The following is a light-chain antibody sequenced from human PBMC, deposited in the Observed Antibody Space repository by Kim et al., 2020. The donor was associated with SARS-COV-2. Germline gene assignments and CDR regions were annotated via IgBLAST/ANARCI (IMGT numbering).Light chain of an antibody. CDR1: QSVSTY. V-gene: IGKV3-11*01. CDR3: QQRYNWPLT. J-gene: IGKJ4*01. CDR2: DAS. Sequence: VLTQSPATVSLSPGERATLSCRASQSVSTYLAWYQQKPGQAPRLLMFDASNRVTGIPARFSGSGSGTDFTLTITSLEPEDFAVYYCQQRYNWPLTFGGGTKVDIK.